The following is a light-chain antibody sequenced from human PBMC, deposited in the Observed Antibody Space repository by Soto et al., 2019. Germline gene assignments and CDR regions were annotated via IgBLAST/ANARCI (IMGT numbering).Light chain of an antibody. V-gene: IGLV2-14*01. CDR1: SRDVGGYNY. Sequence: SALTQTASVFGSPGQSITLSCTGTSRDVGGYNYVSWYQQHPGKAPKLMIYDVSNRLSGVSNRFSGSKSGNTASLTISGLQAEDEADYYGSSYTISSTLEVFGTGTKVTVL. CDR3: SSYTISSTLEV. CDR2: DVS. J-gene: IGLJ1*01.